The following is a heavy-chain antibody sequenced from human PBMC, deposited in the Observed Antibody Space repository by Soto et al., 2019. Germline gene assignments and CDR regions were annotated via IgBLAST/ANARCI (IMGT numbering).Heavy chain of an antibody. CDR2: IIPILGIA. V-gene: IGHV1-69*02. Sequence: QVQLVQSGAEVKKPGSSVKVSCKASGGTFSSYTISWVRQAPGQGLEWMGRIIPILGIANYAQKFQGRVTITAVNSTSTAYLEPNSLRSEGAAVYYCASDRSAAASIDLRGSYSPGSWGQGTMVTVSS. CDR3: ASDRSAAASIDLRGSYSPGS. D-gene: IGHD3-10*01. J-gene: IGHJ5*02. CDR1: GGTFSSYT.